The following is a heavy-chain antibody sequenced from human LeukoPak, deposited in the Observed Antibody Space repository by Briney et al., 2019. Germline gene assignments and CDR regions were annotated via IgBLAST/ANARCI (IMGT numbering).Heavy chain of an antibody. CDR3: VRDSSLLY. J-gene: IGHJ4*02. D-gene: IGHD6-13*01. V-gene: IGHV3-23*01. Sequence: GGSLRLSCAASRFTFSSYAMSWVRQAPGKGLEWVSGITASGNTAFYADSVKGRFTISRDNAKSTLYLQMDSLRAEDTAVYYCVRDSSLLYWGQGALVIVSS. CDR1: RFTFSSYA. CDR2: ITASGNTA.